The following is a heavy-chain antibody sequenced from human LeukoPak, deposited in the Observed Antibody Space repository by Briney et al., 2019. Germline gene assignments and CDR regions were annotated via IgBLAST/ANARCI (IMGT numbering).Heavy chain of an antibody. CDR2: INHSGST. CDR1: GGSFSGYY. CDR3: ARQGSSRAHWYFDL. J-gene: IGHJ2*01. D-gene: IGHD2-2*01. Sequence: PSETLSLTCAVYGGSFSGYYWSWIRQPPGKGLEWIGEINHSGSTNYNPSLKSRVTISVDTSKNQFSLKLSSVTAADTAVYYCARQGSSRAHWYFDLWGRGTLVTVSS. V-gene: IGHV4-34*01.